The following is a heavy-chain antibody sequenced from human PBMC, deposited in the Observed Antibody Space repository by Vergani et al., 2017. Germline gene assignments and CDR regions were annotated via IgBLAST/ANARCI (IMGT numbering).Heavy chain of an antibody. CDR3: ASRTWSGSLDY. Sequence: QVQLVESGGGVVQPGRSLRLSCAASGFTFSSYAMHWVRQAPGKGLEWVAVISYDGSNKYYADSVKGRFTISRDNSKNTLYLQMNSLRAEDTAVYYCASRTWSGSLDYWGQGTLVTVSS. CDR1: GFTFSSYA. D-gene: IGHD1-26*01. CDR2: ISYDGSNK. V-gene: IGHV3-30*07. J-gene: IGHJ4*02.